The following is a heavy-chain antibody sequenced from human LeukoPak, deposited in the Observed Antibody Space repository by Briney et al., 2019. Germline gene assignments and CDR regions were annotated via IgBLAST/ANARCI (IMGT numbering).Heavy chain of an antibody. Sequence: SETLSLTCTVSGGSISSGEYYWSWIRQPPGKGLEWIGYIYYSGSTYYNPSLKSRVTISVDTSKNQFSLKLSSVTAADTAVYYCLRGSGHWVFDYWGQGTLVTVSS. V-gene: IGHV4-30-4*01. D-gene: IGHD3-3*01. CDR2: IYYSGST. CDR1: GGSISSGEYY. J-gene: IGHJ4*02. CDR3: LRGSGHWVFDY.